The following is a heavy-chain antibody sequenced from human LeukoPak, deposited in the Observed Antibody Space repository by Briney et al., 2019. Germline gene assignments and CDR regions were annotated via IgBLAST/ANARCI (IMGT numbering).Heavy chain of an antibody. D-gene: IGHD2-2*01. Sequence: GGSLRLSCAASGFTFSSYGMHWVRQAPGKGLEWVAFIRYDGSDKDYADSVKGRFSISRDNSKNTLYLQMNSLRAEDTAVYYCANSRAIILVPAAFSWGQGTLVTVSS. CDR1: GFTFSSYG. CDR2: IRYDGSDK. J-gene: IGHJ5*02. V-gene: IGHV3-30*02. CDR3: ANSRAIILVPAAFS.